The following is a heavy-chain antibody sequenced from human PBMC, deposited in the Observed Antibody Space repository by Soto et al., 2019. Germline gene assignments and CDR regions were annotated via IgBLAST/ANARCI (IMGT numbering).Heavy chain of an antibody. D-gene: IGHD2-21*02. CDR2: IYYSGST. CDR1: GGSISSYY. CDR3: ARANVGLVVVTAIRFDP. J-gene: IGHJ5*02. V-gene: IGHV4-59*12. Sequence: PSETLSLTCTVSGGSISSYYWSWIRQPPGKGLEWIGYIYYSGSTNYNPSLKSRVTISVDTSKNQFSLKLSSVTAADTAVYYCARANVGLVVVTAIRFDPWGQGTLVTVS.